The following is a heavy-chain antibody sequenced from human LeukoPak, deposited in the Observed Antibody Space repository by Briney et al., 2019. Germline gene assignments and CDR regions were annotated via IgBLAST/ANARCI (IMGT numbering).Heavy chain of an antibody. CDR3: ARILGGVTRLDY. D-gene: IGHD4-17*01. J-gene: IGHJ4*02. CDR2: INPNSGHT. V-gene: IGHV1-2*02. CDR1: GYTFTGYY. Sequence: ASVKVSCKASGYTFTGYYMHWVRQAPGQGLEWMGWINPNSGHTKSAPKFQGRVTMTRDTSISTAYTELSRLTSDDTAVYYCARILGGVTRLDYWGQGTLVTVSS.